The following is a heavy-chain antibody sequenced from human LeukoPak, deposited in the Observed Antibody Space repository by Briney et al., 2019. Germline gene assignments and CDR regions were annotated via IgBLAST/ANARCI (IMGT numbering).Heavy chain of an antibody. V-gene: IGHV1-58*01. CDR3: AASPMTTAPDS. J-gene: IGHJ4*02. Sequence: SVKVSCKASGFTFTSSAVQWVRQARGQRLEWIGGIVVGSGNTNHAQKFQERVTITRDMCTSTAYMELSSLRSEDTAVYYCAASPMTTAPDSWGQGTLVTVSS. D-gene: IGHD4-17*01. CDR1: GFTFTSSA. CDR2: IVVGSGNT.